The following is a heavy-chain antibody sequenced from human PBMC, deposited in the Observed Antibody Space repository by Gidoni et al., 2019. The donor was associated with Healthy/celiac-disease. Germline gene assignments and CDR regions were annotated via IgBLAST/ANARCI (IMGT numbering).Heavy chain of an antibody. CDR3: ARLRAAKYYFDY. D-gene: IGHD3-16*01. J-gene: IGHJ4*02. V-gene: IGHV3-53*01. CDR2: IYSGGST. CDR1: GFTVSSNY. Sequence: EVQLVESGGGLIQPEGSLRLSCAASGFTVSSNYMSWVRQAPGKGLEWVSVIYSGGSTYYADSVKGRFTISRDNSKNTLYLQMNSLRAEDTAVYYCARLRAAKYYFDYWGQGTLVTVSS.